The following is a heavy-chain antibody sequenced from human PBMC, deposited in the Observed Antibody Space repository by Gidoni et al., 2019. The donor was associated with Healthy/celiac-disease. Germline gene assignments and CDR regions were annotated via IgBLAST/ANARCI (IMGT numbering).Heavy chain of an antibody. Sequence: EVQLVESGGGLVQPGRSLRLSCAASGFTFDDYAMHWVRRAPGQGLEWVSGISWNSGSIGYADSGKGRFTISRDNAKNSLYLQMNSQRAEDTALYYCAKEGGTDDSVALDYWGQGTLVTVSS. J-gene: IGHJ4*02. CDR3: AKEGGTDDSVALDY. CDR2: ISWNSGSI. V-gene: IGHV3-9*01. CDR1: GFTFDDYA. D-gene: IGHD3-22*01.